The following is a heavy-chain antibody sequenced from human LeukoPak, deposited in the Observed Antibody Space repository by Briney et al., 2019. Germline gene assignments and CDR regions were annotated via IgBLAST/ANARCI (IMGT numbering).Heavy chain of an antibody. CDR1: GGSISSSSYY. Sequence: KPSETLSLTCTVSGGSISSSSYYWSWIRQPPGKGLEWIGHISYSGGTDHNPSLKSRVTISLDTSKNRFSLKLSSVTAADTAMYYCARDFSWPLSGSYLDYWGQGTLVTVSS. CDR3: ARDFSWPLSGSYLDY. D-gene: IGHD6-19*01. CDR2: ISYSGGT. J-gene: IGHJ4*02. V-gene: IGHV4-61*01.